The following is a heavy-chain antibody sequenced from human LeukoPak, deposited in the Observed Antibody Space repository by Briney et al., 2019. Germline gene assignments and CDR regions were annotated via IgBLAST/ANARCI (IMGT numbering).Heavy chain of an antibody. V-gene: IGHV3-23*01. Sequence: GGSLRLSCAASGFTFNTYAMSWVRQAPGTGLEWVSSISGSGGSTYYADSVKGRFTISGDNSNNTLYPQINSLRADDTAVYYCAKTPSLWWFDPWGQGTLVTVSS. CDR3: AKTPSLWWFDP. D-gene: IGHD2-21*01. J-gene: IGHJ5*02. CDR1: GFTFNTYA. CDR2: ISGSGGST.